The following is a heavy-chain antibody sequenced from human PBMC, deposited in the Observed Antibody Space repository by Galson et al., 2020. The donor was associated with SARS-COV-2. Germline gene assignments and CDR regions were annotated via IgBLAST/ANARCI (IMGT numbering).Heavy chain of an antibody. D-gene: IGHD6-19*01. CDR1: GFSLTTGGVC. J-gene: IGHJ4*02. V-gene: IGHV2-70*11. CDR3: ARVDSSGCRGNY. CDR2: TDWDGDK. Sequence: ESGPTLVQPTQTLTLTCTFSGFSLTTGGVCVNWIRQPPGKALEWLARTDWDGDKYYSTSLKTRLTISKDTSKNQVVLTMTDMDPVDTATYYCARVDSSGCRGNYWGQGTPVTVSS.